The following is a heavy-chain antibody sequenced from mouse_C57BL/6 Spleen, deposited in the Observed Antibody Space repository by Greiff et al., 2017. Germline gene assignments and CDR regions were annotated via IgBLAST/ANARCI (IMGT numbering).Heavy chain of an antibody. Sequence: QVQLQQPGAELVKPGASVKLSCKASGYTFTSYWMHWVKQRPGRGLEWIGRIDPNSGGTKYNEKFKSKATLTVDKSSSTAYMQLSSLTSEASAVYSGAFSTVGAHGYFDDWGTGTTVTVSS. CDR1: GYTFTSYW. CDR3: AFSTVGAHGYFDD. CDR2: IDPNSGGT. D-gene: IGHD1-3*01. V-gene: IGHV1-72*01. J-gene: IGHJ1*03.